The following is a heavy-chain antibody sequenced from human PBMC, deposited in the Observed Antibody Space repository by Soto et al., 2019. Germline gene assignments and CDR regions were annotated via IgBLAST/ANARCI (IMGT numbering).Heavy chain of an antibody. V-gene: IGHV4-38-2*01. Sequence: SETLSLTCAVSGYSISSGYYWSWIRQPPGKGLEWIGSIYHSGSTYYNPSLKSRVTISVDTSKNQFSLKLSSVTAADTAVYYCATVRGGGMDVWGQGTTVTVSS. J-gene: IGHJ6*02. CDR1: GYSISSGYY. CDR2: IYHSGST. CDR3: ATVRGGGMDV. D-gene: IGHD4-4*01.